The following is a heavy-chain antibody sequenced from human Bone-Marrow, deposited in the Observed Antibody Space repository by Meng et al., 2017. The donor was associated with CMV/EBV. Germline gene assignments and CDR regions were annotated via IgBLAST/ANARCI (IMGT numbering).Heavy chain of an antibody. V-gene: IGHV3-7*01. CDR2: IKQDGSEK. J-gene: IGHJ6*02. CDR3: ARDSLTAGYYGMDV. CDR1: GFTFSSYW. Sequence: GGSLRLSCAVSGFTFSSYWMSWVRQAPGKGLEWVANIKQDGSEKYYVDSVKGRVTISRDNAKNTLHLQMDNLRAEDTAVYYCARDSLTAGYYGMDVWGQRATVTVSS. D-gene: IGHD1-20*01.